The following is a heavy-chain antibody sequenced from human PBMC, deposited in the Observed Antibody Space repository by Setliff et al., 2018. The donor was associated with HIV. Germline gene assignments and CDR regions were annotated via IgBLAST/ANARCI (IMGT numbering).Heavy chain of an antibody. CDR2: INAGNGNT. V-gene: IGHV1-3*01. J-gene: IGHJ3*02. Sequence: ASVKVSCKASGYTFTSYAIHWVRQAPGQRLEWMGWINAGNGNTKYSQEFQGRVTITRNTSASTAYLELSSLRSDDTAVYYCARAAGYSSSWHRYAFEIWGQGTMVTVSS. D-gene: IGHD6-13*01. CDR3: ARAAGYSSSWHRYAFEI. CDR1: GYTFTSYA.